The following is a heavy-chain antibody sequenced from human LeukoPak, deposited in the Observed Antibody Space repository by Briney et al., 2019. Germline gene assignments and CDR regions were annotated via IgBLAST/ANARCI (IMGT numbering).Heavy chain of an antibody. CDR3: AREFGDYEIAY. CDR1: EYTLTELS. CDR2: MNPNNFNT. Sequence: ASVKVSCKVSEYTLTELSMHWVRQAPGKGLEWMGWMNPNNFNTGYAQKFQGRITMTSNTSISTAYMELSSLRSEDTAVYYCAREFGDYEIAYWDQGTQVTVSS. V-gene: IGHV1-8*01. D-gene: IGHD4-17*01. J-gene: IGHJ4*02.